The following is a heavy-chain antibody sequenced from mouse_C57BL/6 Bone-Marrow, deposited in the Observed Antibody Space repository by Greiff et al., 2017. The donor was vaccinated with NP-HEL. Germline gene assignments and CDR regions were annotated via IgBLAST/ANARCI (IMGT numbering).Heavy chain of an antibody. Sequence: QVQLKESGAELARPGASVKLSCKASGYTFTSYGISWVKQRTGQGLEWIGEIYPRSGNTYSNEKFKGKATLTADKSSSTAYMELRSLTSEDAAVYFCASDYDPFAYWGQGTLVTVSA. CDR2: IYPRSGNT. D-gene: IGHD2-4*01. V-gene: IGHV1-81*01. J-gene: IGHJ3*01. CDR3: ASDYDPFAY. CDR1: GYTFTSYG.